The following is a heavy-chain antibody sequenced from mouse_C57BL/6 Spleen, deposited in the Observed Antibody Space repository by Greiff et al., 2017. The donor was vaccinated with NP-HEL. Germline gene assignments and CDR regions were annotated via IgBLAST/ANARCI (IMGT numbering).Heavy chain of an antibody. Sequence: QVQLKESGAELVRPGTSVKVSCKASGYAFTNYLIEWVKQRPGQGLEWIGVINPGSGGTNYNEKFKGKATLTADKSSSTAYMQLSSLTSEDSAVYFCARGGAITTVVAKAMDYWGQGTSVTVSS. D-gene: IGHD1-1*01. CDR2: INPGSGGT. V-gene: IGHV1-54*01. CDR1: GYAFTNYL. CDR3: ARGGAITTVVAKAMDY. J-gene: IGHJ4*01.